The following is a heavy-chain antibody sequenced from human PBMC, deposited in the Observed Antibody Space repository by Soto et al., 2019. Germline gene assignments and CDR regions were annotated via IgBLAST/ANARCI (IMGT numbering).Heavy chain of an antibody. J-gene: IGHJ4*02. D-gene: IGHD2-15*01. CDR3: AKGNLGNGWFGPRDDKYYFDY. Sequence: PGGSLRLSCAASGFTFSSYAMSWVRQAPGKGLEWVSAISGSGGSTYYADSVKGRFTISRDNSKNTLYLQMNSLRAEDTAVYYCAKGNLGNGWFGPRDDKYYFDYWGQGTLVTVSS. CDR2: ISGSGGST. V-gene: IGHV3-23*01. CDR1: GFTFSSYA.